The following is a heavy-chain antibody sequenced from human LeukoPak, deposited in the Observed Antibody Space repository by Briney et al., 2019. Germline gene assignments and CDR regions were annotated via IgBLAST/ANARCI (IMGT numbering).Heavy chain of an antibody. Sequence: ASVKVSCKASGYTFTSYDINWVRQATGQGLEWMGWMNPNSGNTGYAQKFQGRVTMTRNTSISTAYMELSSPRSEDTAVYYCARGHDSSGYYYAALVDYWGQGTLVTVSS. CDR3: ARGHDSSGYYYAALVDY. D-gene: IGHD3-22*01. J-gene: IGHJ4*02. V-gene: IGHV1-8*01. CDR1: GYTFTSYD. CDR2: MNPNSGNT.